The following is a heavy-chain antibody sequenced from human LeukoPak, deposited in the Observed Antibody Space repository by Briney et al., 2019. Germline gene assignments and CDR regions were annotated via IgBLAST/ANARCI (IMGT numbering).Heavy chain of an antibody. CDR1: RYTFTGYY. Sequence: ASVKVSCKASRYTFTGYYMHWVRQAPGQGLEWMGWINPNSGGTNYAQKFQGRVTMTRDTSISTAYMELSRLRSDDTAVYYCARELGGLRYSGYDRNYYGMDVWGQGTTVTVSS. V-gene: IGHV1-2*02. J-gene: IGHJ6*02. D-gene: IGHD5-12*01. CDR3: ARELGGLRYSGYDRNYYGMDV. CDR2: INPNSGGT.